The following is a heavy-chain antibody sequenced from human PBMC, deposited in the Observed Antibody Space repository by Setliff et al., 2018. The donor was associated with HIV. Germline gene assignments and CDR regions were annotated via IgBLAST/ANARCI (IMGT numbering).Heavy chain of an antibody. Sequence: SETLSLTCAVYGGSLSGYYWRWIRQPPGEGLEWIGDVSHTGSTNYNPSLKSRITISADTPKNQFSLKLSSVTAADTAVYYCAREGTYSGTYWVRRVASFDIWGQGTTVTVSS. J-gene: IGHJ3*02. CDR3: AREGTYSGTYWVRRVASFDI. CDR2: VSHTGST. CDR1: GGSLSGYY. V-gene: IGHV4-34*01. D-gene: IGHD1-26*01.